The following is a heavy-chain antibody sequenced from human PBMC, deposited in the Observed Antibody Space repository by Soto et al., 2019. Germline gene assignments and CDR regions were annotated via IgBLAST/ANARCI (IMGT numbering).Heavy chain of an antibody. CDR3: AKDHAFSSGKPFDY. J-gene: IGHJ4*02. CDR2: IGGGGDIT. Sequence: GGSLRLSCAASGFTFSRYAMSWVRQAPGKGLEWVSAIGGGGDITYYADSVKGRFSISRDNSKNTLYLQMSSLRAEDTAVYFCAKDHAFSSGKPFDYWGQGTLVTVS. D-gene: IGHD6-6*01. CDR1: GFTFSRYA. V-gene: IGHV3-23*01.